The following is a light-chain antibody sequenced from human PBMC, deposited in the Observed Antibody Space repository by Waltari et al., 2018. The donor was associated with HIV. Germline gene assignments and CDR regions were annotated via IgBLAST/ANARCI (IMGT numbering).Light chain of an antibody. CDR2: NDN. J-gene: IGLJ3*02. V-gene: IGLV1-44*01. Sequence: QSVLPQSPSASGTPGQRVTISCSGTSPNIGINTINWFQQRPGTAPKLLLFNDNERPSGVPDRFSGSKSGTSASLAISGLQSEDEANYYCAAWDVTLHGWVFGGGTKVTVL. CDR3: AAWDVTLHGWV. CDR1: SPNIGINT.